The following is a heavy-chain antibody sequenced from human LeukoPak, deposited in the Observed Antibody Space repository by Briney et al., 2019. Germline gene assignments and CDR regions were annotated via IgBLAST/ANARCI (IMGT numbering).Heavy chain of an antibody. V-gene: IGHV3-23*01. CDR3: AKGSAGDY. CDR2: ISGGGSST. J-gene: IGHJ4*02. D-gene: IGHD6-13*01. Sequence: PGGSLRLSCAASGFTFSPFAMSWLRQAPGKGPEWVSAISGGGSSTYFADSVKGRFTISRDNSKNTLYLQMNSLRAEDTAVYYCAKGSAGDYWGQGTLVTVSS. CDR1: GFTFSPFA.